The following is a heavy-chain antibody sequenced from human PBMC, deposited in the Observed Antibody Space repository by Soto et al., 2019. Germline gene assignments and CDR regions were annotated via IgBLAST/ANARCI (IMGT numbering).Heavy chain of an antibody. J-gene: IGHJ4*02. CDR1: GGTFRNYP. CDR2: IFPLTDIP. Sequence: QVQLVQSGTEVKKPGSSVKVSCKASGGTFRNYPINWVRQAPGQGLEWMGSIFPLTDIPDYAQNFQARLTISADKSTSTAYMELSSLTSDDTAMYFGARVPLVVLNYFESWGQGTPVTVSS. V-gene: IGHV1-69*02. CDR3: ARVPLVVLNYFES.